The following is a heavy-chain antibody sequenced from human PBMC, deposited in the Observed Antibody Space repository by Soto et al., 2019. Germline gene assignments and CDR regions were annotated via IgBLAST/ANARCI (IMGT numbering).Heavy chain of an antibody. Sequence: SETLSLTCAVYGGSFSGYYWSWIRQPPGKGLEWIGEINHSGSTNYNPSLKSRVTISVDTSKNQFSLKLSSVTAADTAVYYCARCQGSFRLSSSWYVAYWGQGTLVTVSS. CDR1: GGSFSGYY. CDR2: INHSGST. J-gene: IGHJ4*02. CDR3: ARCQGSFRLSSSWYVAY. D-gene: IGHD6-13*01. V-gene: IGHV4-34*01.